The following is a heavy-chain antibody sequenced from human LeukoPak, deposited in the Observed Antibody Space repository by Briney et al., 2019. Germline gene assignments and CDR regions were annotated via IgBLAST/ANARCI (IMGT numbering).Heavy chain of an antibody. CDR1: GFTFSSYW. D-gene: IGHD6-13*01. CDR3: ARDSAAAGTTYDY. CDR2: IKQDGREK. V-gene: IGHV3-7*01. Sequence: GGSLRLSCAPSGFTFSSYWMSWVRQAPGRGLEWVANIKQDGREKYYVDSVKGRFTISRDNAKNSLYLQMNSLRAEDTAVYYCARDSAAAGTTYDYWGQGTLVTVSS. J-gene: IGHJ4*02.